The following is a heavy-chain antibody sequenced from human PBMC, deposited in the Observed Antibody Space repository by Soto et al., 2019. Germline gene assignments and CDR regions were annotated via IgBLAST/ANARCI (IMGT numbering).Heavy chain of an antibody. Sequence: EVQLVESGGGLVMPGGSLRLSCAASGFTFSAYHMNWVRQAPGKGLEWVSSINPTSSHIYYADSVRGRFTISRDDSKNSVSLQMNSLRTEDAALYYCARGYCGGGGCYLRRESFHVWGKGTMVTVSS. CDR3: ARGYCGGGGCYLRRESFHV. J-gene: IGHJ3*01. D-gene: IGHD2-15*01. CDR1: GFTFSAYH. CDR2: INPTSSHI. V-gene: IGHV3-21*01.